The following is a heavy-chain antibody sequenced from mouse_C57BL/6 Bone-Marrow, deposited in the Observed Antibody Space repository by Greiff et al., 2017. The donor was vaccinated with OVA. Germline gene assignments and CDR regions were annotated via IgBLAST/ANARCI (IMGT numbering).Heavy chain of an antibody. CDR3: AGWEFAY. CDR1: GYTFTSYW. J-gene: IGHJ3*01. D-gene: IGHD4-1*01. Sequence: QVQLQQPGAELVKPGASVKLSCKASGYTFTSYWIQWVKQRPGQGLEWIGEIDPSDGYTNYNQKFKGKATVTVDTSSSTANMQLSSLTSEDSAVDYGAGWEFAYWGQGTLVTVSA. CDR2: IDPSDGYT. V-gene: IGHV1-50*01.